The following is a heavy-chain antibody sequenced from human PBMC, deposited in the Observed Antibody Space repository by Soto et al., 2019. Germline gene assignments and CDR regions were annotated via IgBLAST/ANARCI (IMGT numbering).Heavy chain of an antibody. CDR2: ISAYNGNT. Sequence: ASVKVSCKASGYTFTSYGISWVRQAPGQGLEWMGWISAYNGNTNYAQKLQGRVTMTTDTSTSTAYMELRRRRSDDTAGYYCARDHPRWVDYGGQGTRVTVSS. CDR1: GYTFTSYG. V-gene: IGHV1-18*01. J-gene: IGHJ4*02. D-gene: IGHD1-26*01. CDR3: ARDHPRWVDY.